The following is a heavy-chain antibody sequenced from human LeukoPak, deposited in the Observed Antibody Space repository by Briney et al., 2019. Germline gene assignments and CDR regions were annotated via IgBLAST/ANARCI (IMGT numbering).Heavy chain of an antibody. CDR2: IDWDDDK. V-gene: IGHV2-70*11. CDR1: GFSLSTSGMC. Sequence: VSGPALVKPTQTLTLTCTFSGFSLSTSGMCVSWIRQPPGKALEWLARIDWDDDKYYSTSLKTRLTISKDTSKNQVVLTMTNMDPVDTATYYCARMRGYYDSSGYSPYYYYYMDVWGKGTTVTISS. CDR3: ARMRGYYDSSGYSPYYYYYMDV. D-gene: IGHD3-22*01. J-gene: IGHJ6*03.